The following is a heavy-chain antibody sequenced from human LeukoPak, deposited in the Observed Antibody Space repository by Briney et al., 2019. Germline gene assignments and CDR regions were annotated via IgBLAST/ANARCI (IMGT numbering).Heavy chain of an antibody. CDR2: IRQDGGER. J-gene: IGHJ3*02. Sequence: GGSLRLSCAASGFTFSSYWMSWVRQAPAKGPEWVANIRQDGGERYYVDSVKGRFTISRDNAKNSLYLQVDSLRAEDTAVYYCARDHGDSTRLGAFDIWGQGTMVTVSS. CDR1: GFTFSSYW. CDR3: ARDHGDSTRLGAFDI. V-gene: IGHV3-7*01. D-gene: IGHD3-10*01.